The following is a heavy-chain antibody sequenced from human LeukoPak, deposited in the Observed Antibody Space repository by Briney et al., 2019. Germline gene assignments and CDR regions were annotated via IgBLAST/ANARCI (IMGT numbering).Heavy chain of an antibody. CDR3: ARMSQGAFDI. V-gene: IGHV3-53*01. J-gene: IGHJ3*02. Sequence: GGSLRLSCAASGFTVSSNYMSWVRQAPGKGLEWVSIIYGGGNTYYADSVKGRFTISRDNSKNTLYVQMNSLRAEDTAVYYCARMSQGAFDIWGQGTMVTVSS. CDR1: GFTVSSNY. CDR2: IYGGGNT.